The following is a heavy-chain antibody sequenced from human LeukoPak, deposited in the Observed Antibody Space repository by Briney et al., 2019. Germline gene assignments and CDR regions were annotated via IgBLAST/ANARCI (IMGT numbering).Heavy chain of an antibody. D-gene: IGHD7-27*01. CDR2: IRVSGST. Sequence: GGSLRLSCAASGFTFSSYSMNWVRQAPGKGLEWVSGIRVSGSTYYPDSVTGRFTISRDNSENTLYLQMSGLRAEDTAIYYCAKGTGDTAYYFDFWGQGVLVTVSS. J-gene: IGHJ4*02. CDR1: GFTFSSYS. V-gene: IGHV3-23*01. CDR3: AKGTGDTAYYFDF.